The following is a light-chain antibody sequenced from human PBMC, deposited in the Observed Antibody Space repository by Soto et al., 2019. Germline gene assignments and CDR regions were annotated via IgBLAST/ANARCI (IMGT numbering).Light chain of an antibody. CDR3: HQYDSSYT. CDR2: DAS. Sequence: EIVLTQSPGTLSLSPGERATLSCRASQTVTNNYLAWYQQKPGQAPRLVMSDASNRATGIPDRFSGGGSEADFTLTISRLEPEDFAVYYCHQYDSSYTFGQGTKLEIK. J-gene: IGKJ2*01. V-gene: IGKV3-20*01. CDR1: QTVTNNY.